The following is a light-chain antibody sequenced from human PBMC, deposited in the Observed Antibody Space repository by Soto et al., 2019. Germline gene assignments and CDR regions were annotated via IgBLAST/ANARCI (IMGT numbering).Light chain of an antibody. CDR3: QSFDSSLSGWV. J-gene: IGLJ3*02. V-gene: IGLV1-40*01. CDR1: SSNIGAGHD. Sequence: QSVLTQPPSVSGAPGQRVTISCTGSSSNIGAGHDVHWYQQLPGTAPKLLIYSNNNRPSGVPDRFSGSKSGTSASLAITGLQAEDGADYYCQSFDSSLSGWVFGGGTKLTVL. CDR2: SNN.